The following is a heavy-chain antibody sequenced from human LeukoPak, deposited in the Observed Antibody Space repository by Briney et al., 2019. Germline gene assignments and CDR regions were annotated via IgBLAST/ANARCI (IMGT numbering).Heavy chain of an antibody. J-gene: IGHJ4*02. CDR2: ISGSGGST. CDR1: GVTFSSYA. CDR3: TKGTVALRGYYFDY. Sequence: GGSLRLSCAASGVTFSSYAMSWVRQAPGKGLEWVSTISGSGGSTYYTDSVKGRFTISRDNSKHTLYLEMNSLRAEDTAVYYCTKGTVALRGYYFDYWGQGTLVTVSS. V-gene: IGHV3-23*01. D-gene: IGHD6-19*01.